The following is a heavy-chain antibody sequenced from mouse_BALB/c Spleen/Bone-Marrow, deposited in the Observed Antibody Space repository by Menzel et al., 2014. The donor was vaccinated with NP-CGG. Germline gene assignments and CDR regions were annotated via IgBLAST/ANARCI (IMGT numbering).Heavy chain of an antibody. D-gene: IGHD1-1*01. CDR1: GYTFTSYA. CDR2: ISPYNDGT. V-gene: IGHV1-14*01. Sequence: EVQRVESGPELVKPGASVKMSCKASGYTFTSYAMHWVKQKPGQGLEWIGYISPYNDGTKYNEKFKGKATLTSDKSSSTAYMELSSLTSEDSAVYYCAREVVATDYFDYWGQGTTLTVSS. J-gene: IGHJ2*01. CDR3: AREVVATDYFDY.